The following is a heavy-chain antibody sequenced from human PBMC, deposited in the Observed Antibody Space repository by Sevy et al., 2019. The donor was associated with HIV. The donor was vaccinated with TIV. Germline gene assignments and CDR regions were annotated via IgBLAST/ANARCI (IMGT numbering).Heavy chain of an antibody. CDR2: ISSNGGST. V-gene: IGHV3-64D*06. D-gene: IGHD3-3*01. CDR3: ATGFLEWLSYFDN. J-gene: IGHJ4*02. CDR1: GFTFSSYA. Sequence: GGSLRLSCSASGFTFSSYAMQWVRQAPGKGLQYVSVISSNGGSTYYADSVKGRFTISRDNSKNTMYLQMSSLRAEDTAVYYCATGFLEWLSYFDNWGQGTLVTVSS.